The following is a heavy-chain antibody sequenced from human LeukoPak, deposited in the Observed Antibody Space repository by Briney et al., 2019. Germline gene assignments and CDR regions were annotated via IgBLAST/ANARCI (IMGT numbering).Heavy chain of an antibody. Sequence: PGGSLRLSCETSGFTFRNFGIHWVRQSPGKGLEWVTFIDDDGINLYYANFVKGRFTVSRDNSKNTLYLQMNSLESEDTAVYYCVRGPARGYYDGSGYDFDYWGQGTLVTVSS. J-gene: IGHJ4*02. V-gene: IGHV3-30*02. D-gene: IGHD3-22*01. CDR3: VRGPARGYYDGSGYDFDY. CDR1: GFTFRNFG. CDR2: IDDDGINL.